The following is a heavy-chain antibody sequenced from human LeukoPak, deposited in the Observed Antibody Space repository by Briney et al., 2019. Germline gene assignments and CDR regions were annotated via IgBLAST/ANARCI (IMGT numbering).Heavy chain of an antibody. V-gene: IGHV4-34*01. CDR2: IDHSGNT. CDR3: ARHRGYCSSSTSCYSYYYMDV. J-gene: IGHJ6*03. CDR1: GESFSYYY. D-gene: IGHD2-2*01. Sequence: PSETLSLTCAVYGESFSYYYWTWIRQPPGKGLEWIGEIDHSGNTNYNPSLKSRVTISADKSKNQFSLKLSSVTAADTAVYYCARHRGYCSSSTSCYSYYYMDVWGKGTTVTISS.